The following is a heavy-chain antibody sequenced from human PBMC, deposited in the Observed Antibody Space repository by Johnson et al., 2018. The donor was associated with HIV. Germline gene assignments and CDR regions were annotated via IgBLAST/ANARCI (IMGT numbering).Heavy chain of an antibody. CDR2: LPCDGSNK. CDR3: ARELSGDVFDI. J-gene: IGHJ3*02. V-gene: IGHV3-30-3*01. CDR1: GFTFSSYA. Sequence: QMQLVESGGGVVQPGGSLRLSCAASGFTFSSYAMHWVRQAPGKGLEWVAVLPCDGSNKYYANCEQGRFTISRDNSKNTLYLQMNSLGAEDTAVSYCARELSGDVFDIWGQGTMVTVSS. D-gene: IGHD1-26*01.